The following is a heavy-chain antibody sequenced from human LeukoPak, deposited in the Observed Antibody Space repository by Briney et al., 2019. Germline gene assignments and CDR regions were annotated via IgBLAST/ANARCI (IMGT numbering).Heavy chain of an antibody. CDR2: IYYSGST. CDR3: ARENDIIGDDAFDI. CDR1: GGSISSYH. Sequence: SETLSLTCTVSGGSISSYHWSWIRQPPGKGLECIGYIYYSGSTNYNPSLKSRVTISVDTSKNQFSLNLSSVTAADTAVYYCARENDIIGDDAFDIWGQGTMVTVSS. V-gene: IGHV4-59*01. J-gene: IGHJ3*02. D-gene: IGHD3-9*01.